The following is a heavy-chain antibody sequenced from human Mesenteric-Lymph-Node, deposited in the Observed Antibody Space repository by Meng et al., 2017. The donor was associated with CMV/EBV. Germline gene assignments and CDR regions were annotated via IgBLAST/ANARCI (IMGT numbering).Heavy chain of an antibody. Sequence: CCTRYWSGWVPQSPGKGLERMGIIYPGHSDTTYSPSFQGQVTISADKSISTAYLQWSSLKASDTAIYYCARHTPFYGSGRLSGWFDPWGQGTLVTVSS. CDR1: CCTRYW. J-gene: IGHJ5*02. CDR3: ARHTPFYGSGRLSGWFDP. CDR2: IYPGHSDT. D-gene: IGHD3-10*01. V-gene: IGHV5-51*01.